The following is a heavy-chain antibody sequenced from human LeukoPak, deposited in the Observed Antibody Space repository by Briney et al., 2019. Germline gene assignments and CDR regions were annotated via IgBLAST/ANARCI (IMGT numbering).Heavy chain of an antibody. V-gene: IGHV3-23*01. CDR3: ATYRRVLLSFES. Sequence: GGSLRLSCAASGFTFSTFAMIWVRQPPGKGLEWVSSIFPSGGEIHYADPVRGRFTISRDNSKSTLSLQMNSLRAEDTAIYYCATYRRVLLSFESWGQGTLVTVSS. CDR1: GFTFSTFA. J-gene: IGHJ4*02. D-gene: IGHD2-8*02. CDR2: IFPSGGEI.